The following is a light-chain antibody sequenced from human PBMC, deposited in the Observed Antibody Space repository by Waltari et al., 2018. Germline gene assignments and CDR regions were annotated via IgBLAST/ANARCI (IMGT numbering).Light chain of an antibody. J-gene: IGLJ3*02. CDR1: YSNIGSNV. CDR2: RND. CDR3: AAWDDSLNGHWV. V-gene: IGLV1-44*01. Sequence: QSVLTQPPSASGTPGQRVTISCSGRYSNIGSNVVNWYQQLPGKAPKLLIYRNDQRPAGCPDRFSGSQSGSSASLAIGGLQSEDEAEYYCAAWDDSLNGHWVFGGGTKVTVL.